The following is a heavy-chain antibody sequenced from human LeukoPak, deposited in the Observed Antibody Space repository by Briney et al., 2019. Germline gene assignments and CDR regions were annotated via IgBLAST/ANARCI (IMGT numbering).Heavy chain of an antibody. V-gene: IGHV4-39*01. D-gene: IGHD2-2*01. CDR1: GVSISSTNYY. J-gene: IGHJ3*02. CDR3: ARRIVVVPAAIRNGDAFDI. Sequence: SETLSLTCTVSGVSISSTNYYWGWIRQPPGKGLEWIGSVFYTGSPYHSPSLQSRVTISVDTSKNQSSLNLTSVTATDTAIYYCARRIVVVPAAIRNGDAFDIWGRGTMITVSS. CDR2: VFYTGSP.